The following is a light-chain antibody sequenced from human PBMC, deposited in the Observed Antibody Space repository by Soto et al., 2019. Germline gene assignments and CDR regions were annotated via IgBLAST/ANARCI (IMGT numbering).Light chain of an antibody. CDR1: SSDVGGYHY. J-gene: IGLJ2*01. V-gene: IGLV2-14*01. Sequence: QSALTQPASGSGSPGQSITSSCTGTSSDVGGYHYVCWYQQHPGKAPKLLIYEVSSRPSGVSNRFSGSKSGNTASLTISWPHAEGDADDYCRPYTRSSPVVFGGGTKLTVL. CDR2: EVS. CDR3: RPYTRSSPVV.